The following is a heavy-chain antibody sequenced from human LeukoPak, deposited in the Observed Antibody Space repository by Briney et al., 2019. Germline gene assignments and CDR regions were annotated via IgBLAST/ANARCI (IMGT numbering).Heavy chain of an antibody. J-gene: IGHJ5*02. CDR1: GFTFSVYS. CDR3: AKDQGREAWFCSSSTCYTES. V-gene: IGHV3-30*02. CDR2: IRFDESNK. Sequence: GGSLRLSCAASGFTFSVYSMHWVRQAPGKGLEWVSFIRFDESNKYYADSVKGRFSISRDNSKNTLFLQMDSLRPDDTAIYFCAKDQGREAWFCSSSTCYTESWGQGTLVTVSS. D-gene: IGHD2-2*01.